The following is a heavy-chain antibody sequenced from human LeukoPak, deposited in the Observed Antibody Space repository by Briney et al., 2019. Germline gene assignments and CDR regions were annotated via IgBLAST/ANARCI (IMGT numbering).Heavy chain of an antibody. CDR3: ARAREVGITNWFDP. CDR2: IYSGGST. D-gene: IGHD2-21*01. V-gene: IGHV3-53*01. Sequence: PGGSLRLSCAASGFTVSSNYMSWVRQAPGKGLEWVSVIYSGGSTYYADSVKGRFTISRDNSKNTLYLQMNSLRAEDTAVYYCARAREVGITNWFDPWGQGTLVTVSS. J-gene: IGHJ5*02. CDR1: GFTVSSNY.